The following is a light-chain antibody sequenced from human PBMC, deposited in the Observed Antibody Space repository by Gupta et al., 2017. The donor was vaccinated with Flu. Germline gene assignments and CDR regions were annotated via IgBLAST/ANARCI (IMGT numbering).Light chain of an antibody. CDR1: QSVGSN. Sequence: EVVLTQSPDFQSVTPKETVTITCRASQSVGSNLHWYQQKPDQSPKLLIKSASQSFSGVPSRFSGSGSGTDFTLTINSLEAEDAGTYYCHQSSSLPFTFGPGTKVDIK. CDR2: SAS. CDR3: HQSSSLPFT. J-gene: IGKJ3*01. V-gene: IGKV6-21*01.